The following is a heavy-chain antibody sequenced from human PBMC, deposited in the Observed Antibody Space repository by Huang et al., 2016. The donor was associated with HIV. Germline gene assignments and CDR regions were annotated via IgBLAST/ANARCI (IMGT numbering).Heavy chain of an antibody. D-gene: IGHD1-26*01. Sequence: QLTLKESGPTLVNPTQTLTLTCPFSGFSLSTFGVGVGWIRRPPGQALAWLALSYWDDDKRYRPSLKSRLTITKDTSKNQVVLRMTNVDPVDTATYYCAHSMVGASSFDYWGQGTLVTVSS. CDR1: GFSLSTFGVG. J-gene: IGHJ4*02. CDR3: AHSMVGASSFDY. CDR2: SYWDDDK. V-gene: IGHV2-5*02.